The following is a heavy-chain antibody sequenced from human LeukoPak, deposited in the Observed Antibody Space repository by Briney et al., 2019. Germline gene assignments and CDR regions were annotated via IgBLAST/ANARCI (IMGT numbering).Heavy chain of an antibody. CDR2: ISWNSDII. Sequence: SGGSLRLSCAASGFTFDDYAMHWVRQVPGKGLEWVSGISWNSDIIGYADSVKGRFTISRDNAKNSLYLQMNSLRAEDMAFYYCAKDSGFVAVPAGGFDIWGQGTMVTVSS. D-gene: IGHD2-2*01. V-gene: IGHV3-9*03. J-gene: IGHJ3*02. CDR1: GFTFDDYA. CDR3: AKDSGFVAVPAGGFDI.